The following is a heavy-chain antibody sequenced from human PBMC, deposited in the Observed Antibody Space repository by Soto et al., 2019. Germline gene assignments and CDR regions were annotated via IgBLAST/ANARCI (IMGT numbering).Heavy chain of an antibody. V-gene: IGHV1-8*01. CDR1: GYTFTSYD. D-gene: IGHD2-15*01. CDR2: MNPNSGNT. CDR3: ARDGYCSGGSCPHYYYYGMDV. Sequence: QVQLVQSGAEVKKPGASVKVSCKASGYTFTSYDINWVRQATGQGLEWMGWMNPNSGNTGYAQKFQGRVTMTRNTSISTAYRELSSLRSEDTAVYYCARDGYCSGGSCPHYYYYGMDVGGQGTTVTVSS. J-gene: IGHJ6*02.